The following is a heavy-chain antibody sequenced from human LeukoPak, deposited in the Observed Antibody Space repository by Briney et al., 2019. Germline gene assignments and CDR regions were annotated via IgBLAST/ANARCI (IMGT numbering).Heavy chain of an antibody. V-gene: IGHV3-23*01. Sequence: EGSLRLSCAASGFTFSNYAMNWVRQAPGKGLEWVSTISGSGASTYYADSAKGRFTISRDNSENTLYLQMNSLRAEDTAVYYCARGQRSDYWGQGTLVTVSS. CDR1: GFTFSNYA. CDR2: ISGSGAST. CDR3: ARGQRSDY. D-gene: IGHD6-25*01. J-gene: IGHJ4*02.